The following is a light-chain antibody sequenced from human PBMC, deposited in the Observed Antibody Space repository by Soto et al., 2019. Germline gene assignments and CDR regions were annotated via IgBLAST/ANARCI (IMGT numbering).Light chain of an antibody. Sequence: EIVFTQSPATLSLSPGERATLSCRASQSFRGLLAWYQQKPGQAPRLLIYDAYNRATGIPPRFSGSGSGTDFTLTISSLENEDSAVYYCQQRHMWPITFGQGTRLEIK. CDR3: QQRHMWPIT. CDR2: DAY. V-gene: IGKV3-11*01. CDR1: QSFRGL. J-gene: IGKJ5*01.